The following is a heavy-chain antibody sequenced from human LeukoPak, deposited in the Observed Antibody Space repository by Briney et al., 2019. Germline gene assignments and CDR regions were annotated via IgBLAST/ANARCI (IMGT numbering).Heavy chain of an antibody. D-gene: IGHD2-21*01. Sequence: SETLSLTCAVYGGSFTGYYWSRVRQPPGKGLEWIGEINHSGSTNYNPSLKSRVTISVDTSKNQFSLHLNSVTAADTAVYYCAREVLLNYFDYWGQGTLVTVSS. V-gene: IGHV4-34*01. J-gene: IGHJ4*02. CDR2: INHSGST. CDR3: AREVLLNYFDY. CDR1: GGSFTGYY.